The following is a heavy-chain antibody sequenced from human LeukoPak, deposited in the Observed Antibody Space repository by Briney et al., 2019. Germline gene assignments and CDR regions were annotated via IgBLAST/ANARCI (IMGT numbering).Heavy chain of an antibody. V-gene: IGHV4-34*01. CDR1: GGSFSGYY. D-gene: IGHD3-10*01. CDR2: INHSGST. J-gene: IGHJ5*02. Sequence: SETLTLTCAVYGGSFSGYYWSWIRRPPGKGLEWIGEINHSGSTNYNPSLKSRVTISVDTSKNQFSLKLSSVTAADTAVYYCARRRRFHPRSGFDPWGQGTLVTV. CDR3: ARRRRFHPRSGFDP.